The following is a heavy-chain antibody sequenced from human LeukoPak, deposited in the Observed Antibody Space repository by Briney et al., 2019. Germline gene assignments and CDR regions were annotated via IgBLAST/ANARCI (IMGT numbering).Heavy chain of an antibody. CDR1: GYSFSNYW. CDR3: ARFYDSSGYSPVAY. J-gene: IGHJ4*02. Sequence: GESLKIFCKGSGYSFSNYWIGWVRQMPGKGLEWMGIIYPGDFNTRYSPSFQGQVTISADKSISAAYLQWSSLKASDTAMYYCARFYDSSGYSPVAYWGQGTLVTVSS. V-gene: IGHV5-51*01. CDR2: IYPGDFNT. D-gene: IGHD3-22*01.